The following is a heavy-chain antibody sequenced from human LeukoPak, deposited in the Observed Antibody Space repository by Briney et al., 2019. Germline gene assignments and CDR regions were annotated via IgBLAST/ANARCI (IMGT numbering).Heavy chain of an antibody. CDR1: GYTFTSYG. J-gene: IGHJ5*02. CDR3: ARPEGSYYYGPGVWFDP. CDR2: ISPKSGVT. V-gene: IGHV1-2*02. D-gene: IGHD3-10*01. Sequence: ASVKVSCKAFGYTFTSYGISWVRQAPGQGLEWMGWISPKSGVTNYAQKFQGRVTMTSDTSISTAYMELSRLTSDDTAVYYCARPEGSYYYGPGVWFDPWGQGTLVTVSS.